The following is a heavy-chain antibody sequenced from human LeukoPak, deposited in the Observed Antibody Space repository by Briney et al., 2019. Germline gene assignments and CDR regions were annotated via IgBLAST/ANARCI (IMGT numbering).Heavy chain of an antibody. Sequence: AGGSLRLSCAASGFTFSSYWMHWVRQAPGKGLVWVSRINSDGSSTSYADSVKGRFTISRDNAKNTLYLQMNSLRAEDTAVYYCARVSDLDPYSILMHQGAFNIWGQGTMVTVSS. V-gene: IGHV3-74*01. D-gene: IGHD6-13*01. CDR1: GFTFSSYW. CDR3: ARVSDLDPYSILMHQGAFNI. CDR2: INSDGSST. J-gene: IGHJ3*02.